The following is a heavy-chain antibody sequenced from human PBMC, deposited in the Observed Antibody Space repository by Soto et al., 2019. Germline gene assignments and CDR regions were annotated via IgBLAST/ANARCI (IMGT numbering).Heavy chain of an antibody. CDR2: ISGSGGST. D-gene: IGHD2-2*01. CDR3: ATVVPAALFYYGMDV. V-gene: IGHV3-23*01. J-gene: IGHJ6*02. CDR1: GFTFSSYA. Sequence: GGSLRLSCAACGFTFSSYAMSWVRQAPGKGLEWVSVISGSGGSTDYADSVKGRFTMYRDNSMNTLYLQMNSLRAEDTAVYYCATVVPAALFYYGMDVWGQGTTVTVSS.